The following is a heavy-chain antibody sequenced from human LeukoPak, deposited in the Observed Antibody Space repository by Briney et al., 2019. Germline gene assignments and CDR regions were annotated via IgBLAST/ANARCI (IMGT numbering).Heavy chain of an antibody. J-gene: IGHJ5*02. D-gene: IGHD3-22*01. V-gene: IGHV1-18*01. CDR1: GYTFSNYG. CDR2: IRGDNGNT. CDR3: ARDGRHRYYYDSSGFYGSWFDP. Sequence: GASVKVSCKASGYTFSNYGISWVRQAPGQGLEWVGWIRGDNGNTNYAQKLQGRVTMTTDTSTSTAYMELRSLGSDETAVYYCARDGRHRYYYDSSGFYGSWFDPWGQGTLVTVSS.